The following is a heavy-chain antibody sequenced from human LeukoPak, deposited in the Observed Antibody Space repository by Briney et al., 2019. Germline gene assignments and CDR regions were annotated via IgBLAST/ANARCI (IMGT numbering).Heavy chain of an antibody. CDR3: ARVSYYDSSGYYYPLDY. Sequence: ASVKVSCKASGYTFTGYYMHWVRQAPGQGLEWMGWINPNSGGTNYAQKFQGRVTMTRDTSISTAYMELSSLRSEDTAVYYCARVSYYDSSGYYYPLDYWGQGTLVTVSS. V-gene: IGHV1-2*02. J-gene: IGHJ4*02. CDR2: INPNSGGT. D-gene: IGHD3-22*01. CDR1: GYTFTGYY.